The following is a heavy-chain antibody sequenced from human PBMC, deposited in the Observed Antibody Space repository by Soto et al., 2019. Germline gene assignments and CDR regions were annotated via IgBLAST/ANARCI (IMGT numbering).Heavy chain of an antibody. Sequence: EVQLLESGGGLVQPGGSLRLSCAASGFTFSSYAMSWVRQAPGKGLEWVSAISGSGGSTYYADSVKGRFTISRDNSKNTLYLQMNSLRAEDTAVYYCAKDHGIMIFGVVIMPPPGMDVWGQGTTVTVSS. CDR3: AKDHGIMIFGVVIMPPPGMDV. D-gene: IGHD3-3*01. CDR1: GFTFSSYA. J-gene: IGHJ6*02. V-gene: IGHV3-23*01. CDR2: ISGSGGST.